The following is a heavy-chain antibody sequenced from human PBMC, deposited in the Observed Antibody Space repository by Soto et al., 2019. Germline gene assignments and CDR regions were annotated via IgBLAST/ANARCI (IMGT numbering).Heavy chain of an antibody. CDR2: IIPIFGTA. CDR3: ARPTRPGSWYWGY. J-gene: IGHJ4*02. D-gene: IGHD6-13*01. CDR1: GGTFSSYA. Sequence: ASVKVSCKASGGTFSSYAISWVRQAPGQGLEWMGGIIPIFGTANYAQKFQGRVTITADESTSTAYMELSSLRSEDTAVYYCARPTRPGSWYWGYWGQGTLVTVSS. V-gene: IGHV1-69*13.